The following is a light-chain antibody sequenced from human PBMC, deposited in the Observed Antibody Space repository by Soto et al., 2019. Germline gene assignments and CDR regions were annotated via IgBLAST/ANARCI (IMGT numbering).Light chain of an antibody. CDR1: SSDVGGYNY. Sequence: QSSLRQPASVCGSPGQAITISCTGTSSDVGGYNYVSWYQQLPGKAPKLMIYDVSDRPSGVSNRFSGSKSGNTASLTISGLQTEDEADYYCSSYTSSSLYVFGTGTKVTVL. J-gene: IGLJ1*01. V-gene: IGLV2-14*01. CDR2: DVS. CDR3: SSYTSSSLYV.